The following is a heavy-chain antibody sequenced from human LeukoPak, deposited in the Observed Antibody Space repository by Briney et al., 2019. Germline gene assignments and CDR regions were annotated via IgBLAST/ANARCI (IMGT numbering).Heavy chain of an antibody. J-gene: IGHJ5*02. Sequence: GASVKVSCKASGYTFTGYYMHWVRQAPGQGLEWMGWINPNSGGTNYAQKFQGRVTMTRDTSISTAYMELSRLRSDDTAVYYCARGLRTIFGVVIIHNWFDPWGQGTLVTVSS. CDR2: INPNSGGT. D-gene: IGHD3-3*01. CDR1: GYTFTGYY. CDR3: ARGLRTIFGVVIIHNWFDP. V-gene: IGHV1-2*02.